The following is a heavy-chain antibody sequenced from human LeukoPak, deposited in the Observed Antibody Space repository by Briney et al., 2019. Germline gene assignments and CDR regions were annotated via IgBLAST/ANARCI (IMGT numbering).Heavy chain of an antibody. D-gene: IGHD3-22*01. CDR3: ATVDSSGYYYFDY. CDR2: IIPIFGTA. Sequence: ASVKVSCKASGGTFSIYAISWVRQAPGQGLEWMGGIIPIFGTANYAQKFQGRVTITADESTSTAYMELSSLRSEDTAVYYCATVDSSGYYYFDYWGQGTLVTVSS. V-gene: IGHV1-69*13. J-gene: IGHJ4*02. CDR1: GGTFSIYA.